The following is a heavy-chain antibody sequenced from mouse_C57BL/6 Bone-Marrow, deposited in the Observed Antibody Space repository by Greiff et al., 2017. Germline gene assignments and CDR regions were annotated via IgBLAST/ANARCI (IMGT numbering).Heavy chain of an antibody. CDR3: TGGDGGAMDY. CDR2: INPSSGYT. Sequence: QVQLQQSGAELARPGASVKMSCKASGYTFTSYTMHWVQQRPGPGLEWIGYINPSSGYTKYNQKFKDKATLTADKSSSTAYMRLSRLTSEDSAVYYGTGGDGGAMDYGGQGASVTVSS. D-gene: IGHD2-3*01. J-gene: IGHJ4*01. V-gene: IGHV1-4*01. CDR1: GYTFTSYT.